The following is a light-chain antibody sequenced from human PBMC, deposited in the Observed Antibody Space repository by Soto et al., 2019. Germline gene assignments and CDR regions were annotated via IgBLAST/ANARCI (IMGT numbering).Light chain of an antibody. V-gene: IGKV1-5*01. CDR1: QSISSS. J-gene: IGKJ2*01. Sequence: IPMTQSPSTVSASVGDRVTITCRASQSISSSLAWYQQKPGKAPKVLIYDASSLDSGFPSRFSGSGYGTEFTLTVSSLQPGDFATYSCQQYESYPYSFGQGTKLEIK. CDR2: DAS. CDR3: QQYESYPYS.